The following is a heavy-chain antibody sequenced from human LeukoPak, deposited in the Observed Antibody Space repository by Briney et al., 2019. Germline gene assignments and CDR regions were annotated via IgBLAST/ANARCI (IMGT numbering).Heavy chain of an antibody. CDR1: GFTFNNYA. CDR3: AKDRMAESGTIY. Sequence: GSLRLSCAASGFTFNNYAMTWVRQAPGKELEWVSTISGHATTTYYADSVKGRFTISRDNSKNTLYLQVNNLRADDTAVYYCAKDRMAESGTIYWGQGTLVTVSS. D-gene: IGHD6-13*01. J-gene: IGHJ4*02. V-gene: IGHV3-23*01. CDR2: ISGHATTT.